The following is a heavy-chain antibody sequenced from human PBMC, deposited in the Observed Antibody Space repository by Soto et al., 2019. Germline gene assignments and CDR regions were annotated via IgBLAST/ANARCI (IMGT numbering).Heavy chain of an antibody. V-gene: IGHV1-46*01. J-gene: IGHJ4*02. CDR2: INPSGGST. Sequence: QVQLVQSGAEVKKPGASVKVSCKSSGYTFTSYYMHWVRQAPGQGLEWMGIINPSGGSTSYAQKFQGRVTLTRDTSTSTGDVELSSLRSEDTAVYDCARVQAAIQSLFYFDYWGQGTLVTVSS. CDR1: GYTFTSYY. D-gene: IGHD2-2*02. CDR3: ARVQAAIQSLFYFDY.